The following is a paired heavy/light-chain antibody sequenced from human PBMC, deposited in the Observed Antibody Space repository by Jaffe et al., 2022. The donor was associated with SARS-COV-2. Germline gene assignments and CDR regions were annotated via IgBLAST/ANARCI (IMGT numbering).Heavy chain of an antibody. D-gene: IGHD3-10*01. CDR3: AKGKGAGRREDYAMDV. CDR2: ISGSGRGI. CDR1: GFTFSNFA. V-gene: IGHV3-23*01. Sequence: LLESGGGLVQPGGSLRLSCAASGFTFSNFAVTWVRQAPGKGLEWVSLISGSGRGIFYADSVKGRFTISRDNSKNTLFLQMNSLRTEDTALYYCAKGKGAGRREDYAMDVWGQGTTVTVS. J-gene: IGHJ6*02.
Light chain of an antibody. CDR3: QSFDSTLSGSGYV. V-gene: IGLV1-40*01. CDR1: SSNLGAGYD. Sequence: QSVLTQPPSVSGAPGQRVTISCTGTSSNLGAGYDAHWYQQLPGAAPKLLIYGNNNRPAGVPDRFSGSRSGTSASLAITGLQAEDEADYYCQSFDSTLSGSGYVFGAGTKVSVL. CDR2: GNN. J-gene: IGLJ1*01.